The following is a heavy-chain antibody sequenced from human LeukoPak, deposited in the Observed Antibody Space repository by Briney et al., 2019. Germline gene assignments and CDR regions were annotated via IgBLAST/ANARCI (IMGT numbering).Heavy chain of an antibody. J-gene: IGHJ4*02. CDR3: ARRIAIVTMIVVVTDYYFDY. CDR1: GGSISSSSYY. D-gene: IGHD3-22*01. V-gene: IGHV4-39*01. Sequence: PSETLSLTCTVSGGSISSSSYYWGWIRQPPGKGLEWIGSIYYSGSTYYNPSPKSRVTISVDTSKNQFSLKLSSVTAADTAVYYCARRIAIVTMIVVVTDYYFDYWGQGTLVTVSS. CDR2: IYYSGST.